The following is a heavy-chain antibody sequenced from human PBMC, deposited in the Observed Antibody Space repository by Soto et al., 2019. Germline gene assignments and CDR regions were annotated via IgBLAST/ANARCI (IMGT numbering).Heavy chain of an antibody. D-gene: IGHD4-17*01. CDR3: ARGRDYGDYVSWEPQGGWFDP. CDR2: INAGNGNT. V-gene: IGHV1-3*01. Sequence: ASVKVSCKASGYTFTSYAMHWVRQAPGQRLEWMGWINAGNGNTKYSQKFQGRVTITRDTSAGTAYMELSSLRSEDTAVYYCARGRDYGDYVSWEPQGGWFDPWGQGTLVTVSS. CDR1: GYTFTSYA. J-gene: IGHJ5*02.